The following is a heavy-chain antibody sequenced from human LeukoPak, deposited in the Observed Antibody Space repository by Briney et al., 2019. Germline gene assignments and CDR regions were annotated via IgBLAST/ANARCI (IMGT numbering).Heavy chain of an antibody. Sequence: GGSLRLSRAASGFPFSAYTMNWVRQAPGKGLEWVSSISSTGSNIFYGDSVKGRFTVSRDNAKNSLFLQLHSLRVEDTAVHYCARGRRRGDFQHWGQGTLVTV. J-gene: IGHJ1*01. V-gene: IGHV3-21*01. CDR3: ARGRRRGDFQH. CDR1: GFPFSAYT. CDR2: ISSTGSNI.